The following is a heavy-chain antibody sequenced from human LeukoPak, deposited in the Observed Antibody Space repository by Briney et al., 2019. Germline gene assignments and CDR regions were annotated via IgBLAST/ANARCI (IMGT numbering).Heavy chain of an antibody. V-gene: IGHV3-21*01. CDR3: AREPVAGTAPR. CDR2: ISSSSTYI. D-gene: IGHD6-19*01. CDR1: GFTFSLYS. J-gene: IGHJ4*02. Sequence: GGSLRLSCAASGFTFSLYSMNWVRLAPGKGLEWVSSISSSSTYIYYADSVKGRFAISGDNAKNSLYLQMNSLTAEDTAVYYCAREPVAGTAPRWGQGTLVTVSS.